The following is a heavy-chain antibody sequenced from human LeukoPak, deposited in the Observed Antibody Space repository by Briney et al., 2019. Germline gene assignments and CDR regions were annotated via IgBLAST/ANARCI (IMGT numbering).Heavy chain of an antibody. CDR1: GVSVRSDSYY. CDR3: ARGGFSGYYTNPYYFEY. Sequence: PSETLSLTCTVSGVSVRSDSYYWRWLGQPPGKGLEWIGYVYYSWRTNYNPYRKTRVTIPVATSKNQFSLKLSSVAAADTAVYYCARGGFSGYYTNPYYFEYGGQGTLVTVSA. V-gene: IGHV4-61*01. J-gene: IGHJ4*02. CDR2: VYYSWRT. D-gene: IGHD3-22*01.